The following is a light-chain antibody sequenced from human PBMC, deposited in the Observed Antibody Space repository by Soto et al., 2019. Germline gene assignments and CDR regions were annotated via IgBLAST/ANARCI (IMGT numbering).Light chain of an antibody. J-gene: IGLJ2*01. V-gene: IGLV2-14*03. Sequence: QSVLTQPASVSGSPGQSITISCTGTNTDVGGYNYVSWYQHHPDKAPKLMIYDVTNRPSGVSTRFSGSKSGNTASLTISELQAEDEADYYCSSYTSTSTLVVFGGGTKLTVL. CDR1: NTDVGGYNY. CDR2: DVT. CDR3: SSYTSTSTLVV.